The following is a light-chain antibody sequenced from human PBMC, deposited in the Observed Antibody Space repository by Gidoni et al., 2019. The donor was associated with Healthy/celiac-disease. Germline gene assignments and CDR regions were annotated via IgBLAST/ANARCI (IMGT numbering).Light chain of an antibody. CDR1: QSISSY. CDR2: AAS. V-gene: IGKV1-39*01. CDR3: QQSYSTPRT. Sequence: DIQMTKSPSSLSASVGDRVTITCRASQSISSYLNWYQQKPGKAPKLLIYAASSLQSGVPSRFSGSGSATDFPLTISSLPPEDFATYYCQQSYSTPRTFGQGTKVEIK. J-gene: IGKJ1*01.